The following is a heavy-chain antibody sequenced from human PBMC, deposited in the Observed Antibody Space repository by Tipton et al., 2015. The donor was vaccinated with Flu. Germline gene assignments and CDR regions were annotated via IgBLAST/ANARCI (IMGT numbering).Heavy chain of an antibody. Sequence: QLVQSGAEVKKPGAPVKVSCKASGYTFTSYGISWVRQAPGQGLEWMGWISAYNGNTNYAQKLQGRVTMTTDTSTSTAYMELRSLRSDDTAVYYCARDIPYYYDSSGSYPFYYYGMDVWGQGTTVTVSS. CDR1: GYTFTSYG. V-gene: IGHV1-18*01. CDR2: ISAYNGNT. J-gene: IGHJ6*02. CDR3: ARDIPYYYDSSGSYPFYYYGMDV. D-gene: IGHD3-22*01.